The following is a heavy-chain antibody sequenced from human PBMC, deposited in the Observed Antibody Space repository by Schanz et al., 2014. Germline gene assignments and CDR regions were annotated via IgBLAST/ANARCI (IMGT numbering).Heavy chain of an antibody. CDR2: IYIGGNT. V-gene: IGHV3-66*01. J-gene: IGHJ4*02. CDR1: GFSFSSYA. Sequence: EVQLLESGGGLVQPGGSLRLSCAASGFSFSSYAINWVRQAPGKGLEWVSFIYIGGNTYYADSVKGRFTISRDNSKNTVYIQMNSLRAEDTAVYYCARGGPAYYFDDWGQGTLVAASS. CDR3: ARGGPAYYFDD.